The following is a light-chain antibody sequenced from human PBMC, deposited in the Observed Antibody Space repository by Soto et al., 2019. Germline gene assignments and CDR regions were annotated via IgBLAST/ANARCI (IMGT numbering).Light chain of an antibody. Sequence: QSALTQPRSVSGSPGQSVTISCTGTSSDVGGYNYVSWYQQHPGKAPKLMIYDVSKRPSGVPDRFSGSKSGNTASLTISGLQADDEADYYCCSYAGSYTVYGFGTGTKLTVL. J-gene: IGLJ1*01. V-gene: IGLV2-11*01. CDR1: SSDVGGYNY. CDR2: DVS. CDR3: CSYAGSYTVYG.